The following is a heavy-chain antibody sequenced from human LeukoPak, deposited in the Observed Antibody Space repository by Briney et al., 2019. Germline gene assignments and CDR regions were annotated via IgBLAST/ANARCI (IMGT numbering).Heavy chain of an antibody. CDR3: ARGRPRGNDY. Sequence: GGSLRLSCAASGFTFSSYWMNWVRQAPGKGLVWVSRIASDGSSTAYADSVKGRFSISRDNAKNTLYLQMNSLRVEDTAVYYCARGRPRGNDYWGQGTLVTVSS. V-gene: IGHV3-74*01. D-gene: IGHD4-23*01. CDR1: GFTFSSYW. J-gene: IGHJ4*02. CDR2: IASDGSST.